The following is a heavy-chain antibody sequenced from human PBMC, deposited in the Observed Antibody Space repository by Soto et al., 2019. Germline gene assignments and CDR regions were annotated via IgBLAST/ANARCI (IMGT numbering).Heavy chain of an antibody. Sequence: SEILSLTCTVSGCSISSSSYYWGWIRQPPGKGLEWIGSIYYSGSTYYNPSLKSRVTIAVDTSKNQVSLRLSSVTAADTAVYYCVRQGFGPLHGLVDVWGQGTTVTVSS. CDR2: IYYSGST. J-gene: IGHJ6*02. CDR1: GCSISSSSYY. CDR3: VRQGFGPLHGLVDV. V-gene: IGHV4-39*01. D-gene: IGHD3-10*01.